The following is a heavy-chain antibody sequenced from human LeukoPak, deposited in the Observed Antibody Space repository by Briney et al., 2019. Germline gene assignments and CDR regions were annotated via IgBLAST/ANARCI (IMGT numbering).Heavy chain of an antibody. CDR3: ARGFIAAAWDYMDV. J-gene: IGHJ6*03. V-gene: IGHV3-21*01. CDR2: ISSSSSYI. D-gene: IGHD6-13*01. CDR1: GFTFSSYS. Sequence: PGGSLRLSCAASGFTFSSYSMNWVRQAPGKGLEWVSSISSSSSYIYYADSVKGRFTISRDNAKNSLYLQMNSLRAEDTAVYYCARGFIAAAWDYMDVWGKGTTVTVSS.